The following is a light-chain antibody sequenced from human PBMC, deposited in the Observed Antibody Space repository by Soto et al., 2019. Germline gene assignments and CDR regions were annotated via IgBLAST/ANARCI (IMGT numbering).Light chain of an antibody. Sequence: SSELTQPPSVSVAPGKTASIPCGGNNIGSRSVHWYQQKPGQAPVLLIYYDSDRPSGIPERFSGSNSGNTATLTISGVEAGDEADYFCQMWDITTNHLIFGGGTKLTVL. CDR2: YDS. V-gene: IGLV3-21*04. J-gene: IGLJ2*01. CDR3: QMWDITTNHLI. CDR1: NIGSRS.